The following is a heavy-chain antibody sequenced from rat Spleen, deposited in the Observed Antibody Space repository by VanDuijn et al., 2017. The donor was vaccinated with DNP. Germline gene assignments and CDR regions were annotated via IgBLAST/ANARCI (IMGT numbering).Heavy chain of an antibody. J-gene: IGHJ4*01. D-gene: IGHD1-11*01. Sequence: EVQLVESGGGLVQPGRSLKLSCVASGFTFNNYWMTWIRQAPGKGLEWVASITNTGGSTYYRDSVGGRFTISRDNAKSTLYLKMNSLRSEDTATYYCARGGGGSYVMDAWGQGASVTVSS. CDR2: ITNTGGST. CDR3: ARGGGGSYVMDA. CDR1: GFTFNNYW. V-gene: IGHV5-31*01.